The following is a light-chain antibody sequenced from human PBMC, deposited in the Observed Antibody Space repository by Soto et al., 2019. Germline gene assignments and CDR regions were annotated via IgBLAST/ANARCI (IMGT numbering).Light chain of an antibody. V-gene: IGLV2-11*01. J-gene: IGLJ1*01. CDR3: CSYAVRYTYV. CDR2: DVS. CDR1: RNDVGGYNY. Sequence: QSALTQHRSVSGSPGQSVTISCTGTRNDVGGYNYVSWYQQHPGKAPKLIIYDVSKRPSGVPDRFSGSKSGNTASLTISGLQAEDEADYSCCSYAVRYTYVFGTGTKLTVL.